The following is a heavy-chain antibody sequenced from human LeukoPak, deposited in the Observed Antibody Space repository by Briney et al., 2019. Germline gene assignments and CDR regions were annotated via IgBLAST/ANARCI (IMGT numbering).Heavy chain of an antibody. J-gene: IGHJ4*02. V-gene: IGHV3-33*01. CDR2: IWYDGNNK. Sequence: GRSLRLSCAASGFTFSSYGMHWVRQAPGKGLEWVAVIWYDGNNKYYADSVKGRFTISRDNSKNTLYLQMNSLRAEDTAVYYCARSTSSEYDIYHFGYWGQGTLVTVSS. D-gene: IGHD3-9*01. CDR3: ARSTSSEYDIYHFGY. CDR1: GFTFSSYG.